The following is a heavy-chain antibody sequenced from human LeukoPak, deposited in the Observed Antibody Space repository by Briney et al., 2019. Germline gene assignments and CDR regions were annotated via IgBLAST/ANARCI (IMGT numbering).Heavy chain of an antibody. CDR2: IYSGGST. V-gene: IGHV3-66*02. CDR1: GFTVSSNY. D-gene: IGHD4-17*01. CDR3: ARDRDYGDASFNY. J-gene: IGHJ4*02. Sequence: GGSLRLSCAASGFTVSSNYMSWVRQAPGKGLEWVSVIYSGGSTYYADSVKGRFTISRDNSKNTLYLQMNSLRAEDTAVYYCARDRDYGDASFNYWGQGTLVTVSS.